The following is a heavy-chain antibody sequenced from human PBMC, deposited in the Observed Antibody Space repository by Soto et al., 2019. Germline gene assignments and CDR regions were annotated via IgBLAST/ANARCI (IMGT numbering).Heavy chain of an antibody. CDR3: ARGRGYYDSSGYDF. Sequence: PGGSLRLSCAASGFTFSDYYMNWIRQAPGKGLEWISYISGGGGGTIYYTDSVKGRFTISRDNAKKSLYLDMNSLRAEDTAVYFCARGRGYYDSSGYDFWGQGTPVTVSS. J-gene: IGHJ4*02. CDR1: GFTFSDYY. D-gene: IGHD3-22*01. CDR2: ISGGGGGTI. V-gene: IGHV3-11*01.